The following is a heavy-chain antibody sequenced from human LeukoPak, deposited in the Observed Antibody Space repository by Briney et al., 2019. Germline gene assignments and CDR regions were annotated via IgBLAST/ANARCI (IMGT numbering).Heavy chain of an antibody. CDR2: INHSGST. Sequence: PSETLSLTCAVYGGSFSGYYWSWIRQPPGKGLEWIGEINHSGSTNYNPSLKSRVTISVDTSKNQFSLKLSSVTAADTAVYYCARGNRVVATPFYYGGGETLVTVSS. CDR1: GGSFSGYY. J-gene: IGHJ4*02. V-gene: IGHV4-34*01. CDR3: ARGNRVVATPFYY. D-gene: IGHD2-15*01.